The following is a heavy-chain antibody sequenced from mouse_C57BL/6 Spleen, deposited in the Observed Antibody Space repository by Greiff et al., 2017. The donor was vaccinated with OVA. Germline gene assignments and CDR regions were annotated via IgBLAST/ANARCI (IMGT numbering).Heavy chain of an antibody. CDR2: IYPGDGDT. Sequence: VKLMESGPELVKPGASVKISCEASGYAFSSSWMNWVKQRPGKGLEWIGRIYPGDGDTNSNGKFKGKATLTADKSSSTAYMQLSSLTSEDSAVYFCAYGSSSFAYWGQGTLVTVSA. CDR3: AYGSSSFAY. V-gene: IGHV1-82*01. J-gene: IGHJ3*01. D-gene: IGHD1-1*01. CDR1: GYAFSSSW.